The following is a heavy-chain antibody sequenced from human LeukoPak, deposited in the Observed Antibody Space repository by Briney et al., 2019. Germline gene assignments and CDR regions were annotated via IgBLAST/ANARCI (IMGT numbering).Heavy chain of an antibody. CDR1: GYIFTNFD. CDR2: MNSNSGNT. V-gene: IGHV1-8*01. Sequence: ASVKVSCKASGYIFTNFDINWVRQATGQGLEWVGWMNSNSGNTGYGQKFQGRITLTRDTAISTAYMELTSLRYEDTAVYYCARGDYWGQGTLVTVPS. J-gene: IGHJ4*02. CDR3: ARGDY.